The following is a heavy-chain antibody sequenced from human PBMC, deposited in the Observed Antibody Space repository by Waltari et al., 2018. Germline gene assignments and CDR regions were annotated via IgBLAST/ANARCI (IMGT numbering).Heavy chain of an antibody. CDR2: IRSSSSYI. J-gene: IGHJ4*02. CDR3: ARGTAGTIDY. Sequence: EVQLVESGGGLVKPGGSLRLSCAASGFTFSSYSMNWVRQAPGKGVEWVSSIRSSSSYIYYADSVKGRFTISRDNAKNSLYLQMNSLRAEDTAVYYCARGTAGTIDYWGQGTLVTVSS. D-gene: IGHD6-13*01. V-gene: IGHV3-21*01. CDR1: GFTFSSYS.